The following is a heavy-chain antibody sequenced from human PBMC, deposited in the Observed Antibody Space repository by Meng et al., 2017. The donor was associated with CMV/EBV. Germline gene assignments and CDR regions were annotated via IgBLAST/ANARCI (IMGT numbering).Heavy chain of an antibody. CDR1: GFTFRNHW. D-gene: IGHD1-26*01. V-gene: IGHV3-7*01. J-gene: IGHJ4*02. CDR3: VRDWDHPTDRLDY. Sequence: GESLKISCAASGFTFRNHWMSWVRQVPGKGLEWVANIKQDGSEKYYMDSVKGRFTISRDNDKHSLFLQMNSLRAKDTAVYYCVRDWDHPTDRLDYWGQGTLVTVSS. CDR2: IKQDGSEK.